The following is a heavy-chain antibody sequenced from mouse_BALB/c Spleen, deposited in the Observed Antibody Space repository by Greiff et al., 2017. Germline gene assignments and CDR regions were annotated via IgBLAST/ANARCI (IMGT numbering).Heavy chain of an antibody. CDR2: ISSGGST. J-gene: IGHJ4*01. CDR3: ARVYYRYGYYAMDY. CDR1: GFTFSSYA. V-gene: IGHV5-6-5*01. D-gene: IGHD2-14*01. Sequence: EVKVVESGGGLVKPGGSLKLSCAASGFTFSSYAMSWVRQTPEKRLEWVASISSGGSTYYPDSVKGRFTISRDNARNILYLQMSSLRSEDTAMYYCARVYYRYGYYAMDYWGQGTSVTVSS.